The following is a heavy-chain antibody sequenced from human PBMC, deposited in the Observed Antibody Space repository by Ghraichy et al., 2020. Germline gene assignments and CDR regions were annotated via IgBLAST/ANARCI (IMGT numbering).Heavy chain of an antibody. D-gene: IGHD3-3*01. CDR3: ARDRRFLEWLLVRPRRWNYYYGMDV. V-gene: IGHV3-30*04. CDR1: GFTFSSYA. J-gene: IGHJ6*02. CDR2: ISYDGSNK. Sequence: GGSLRLSCAASGFTFSSYAMHWVRQAPGKGLEWVAVISYDGSNKYYADSVKGRFTISRDNSKNTLYLQMNSLRAEDTAVYYCARDRRFLEWLLVRPRRWNYYYGMDVWGQGTTVTVSS.